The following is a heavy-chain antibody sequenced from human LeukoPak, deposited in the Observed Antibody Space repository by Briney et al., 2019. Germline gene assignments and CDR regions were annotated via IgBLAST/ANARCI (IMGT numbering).Heavy chain of an antibody. J-gene: IGHJ5*02. CDR2: IIPIFGTA. CDR3: ARTAPPKGATTRLYNWFDP. V-gene: IGHV1-69*05. CDR1: GGTFSSYA. D-gene: IGHD1-26*01. Sequence: ASVKVSCKASGGTFSSYAISWVRQAPGQGLEWMGGIIPIFGTANYAQKFQGRVTITTDESTSTAYMELSSLRSEDTAVYYCARTAPPKGATTRLYNWFDPWGQGTLVTVSS.